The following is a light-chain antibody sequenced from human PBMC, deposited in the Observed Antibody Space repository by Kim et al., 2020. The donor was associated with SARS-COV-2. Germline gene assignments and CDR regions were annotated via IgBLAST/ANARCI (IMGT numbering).Light chain of an antibody. V-gene: IGLV1-47*01. CDR2: RDN. Sequence: QSVLTQPPSASGTPGQRVTISCSGSSSNIGTNYVYWYQQLPGTAPKLLIYRDNQRPSGVPDRISGSKSDTSASLAISGLRSEDEADYYCAAWDDSLSAVVFGGGTQLTVL. CDR1: SSNIGTNY. CDR3: AAWDDSLSAVV. J-gene: IGLJ2*01.